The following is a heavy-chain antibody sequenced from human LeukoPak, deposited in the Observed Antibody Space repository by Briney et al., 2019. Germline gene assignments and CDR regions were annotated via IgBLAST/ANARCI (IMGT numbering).Heavy chain of an antibody. CDR3: ARHRRGWDSSRSYSFDY. D-gene: IGHD3-10*01. V-gene: IGHV4-59*08. J-gene: IGHJ4*02. CDR2: IYYSRSN. Sequence: SETLSLTCTVSGDSLRLYYWSCIRHPPGKGLECIGYIYYSRSNSYNPTHKSRVTVSVSTSKNQFSLNLSSVTAADTAVDDCARHRRGWDSSRSYSFDYWGQGALVTVSS. CDR1: GDSLRLYY.